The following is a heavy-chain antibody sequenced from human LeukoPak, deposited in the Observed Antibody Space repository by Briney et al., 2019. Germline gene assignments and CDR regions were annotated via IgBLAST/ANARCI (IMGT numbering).Heavy chain of an antibody. Sequence: GGSLRLSCAASGFTFSKFPMGWVRQAPGRGLEWVSAISASGDVTFYADSLRGRFTISRDNSKSTLYLQMNGLRAEDAAIFYCAKSLFTSATGTGRAFHIWGQGTRVTVSS. V-gene: IGHV3-23*01. D-gene: IGHD1-1*01. CDR1: GFTFSKFP. CDR3: AKSLFTSATGTGRAFHI. J-gene: IGHJ3*02. CDR2: ISASGDVT.